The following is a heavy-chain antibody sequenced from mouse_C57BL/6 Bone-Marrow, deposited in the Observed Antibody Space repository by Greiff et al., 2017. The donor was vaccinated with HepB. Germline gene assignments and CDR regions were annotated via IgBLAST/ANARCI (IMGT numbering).Heavy chain of an antibody. V-gene: IGHV5-4*01. CDR2: ISDGGSYT. CDR3: ARDRWLPYAMDY. J-gene: IGHJ4*01. D-gene: IGHD2-3*01. Sequence: EVQLVESGGGLVKPGGSLKLSCAASGFTFSSYAMSWVRQTPEKRLEWVATISDGGSYTYYPDNVKGRFTISRDNAKNHLYLQMSHLKSEDTAMYYCARDRWLPYAMDYWGQGTSVTVSS. CDR1: GFTFSSYA.